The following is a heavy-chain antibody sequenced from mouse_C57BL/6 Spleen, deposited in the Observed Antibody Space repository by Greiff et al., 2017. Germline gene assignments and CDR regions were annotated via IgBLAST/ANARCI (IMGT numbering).Heavy chain of an antibody. V-gene: IGHV1-7*01. CDR3: ARGEVNTRNYFDY. CDR2: INPSSGYT. Sequence: QVQLQQSGAELAKPGASVKLSCKASGYTFTSYWMHWVKQRPGQGLEWIGYINPSSGYTKYNQKFKDKATLTADKSSSTAYMQLSSLTYEDSAVYDCARGEVNTRNYFDYWGQGTTLTVAS. CDR1: GYTFTSYW. J-gene: IGHJ2*01. D-gene: IGHD2-3*01.